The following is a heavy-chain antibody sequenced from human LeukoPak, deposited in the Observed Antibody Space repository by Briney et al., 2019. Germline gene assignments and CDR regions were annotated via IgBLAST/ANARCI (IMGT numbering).Heavy chain of an antibody. V-gene: IGHV4-61*02. Sequence: SETLSLTCTVSGGSISSGSYYWSWIRQPAGKGLEWIGRIYTSGSTNYNPSLKSRVTISVDTSKNQFSLKLSSVTAADTAVYYCATYAKYCSSTSCYRYAFDIWGQGTMVTVSS. CDR3: ATYAKYCSSTSCYRYAFDI. J-gene: IGHJ3*02. CDR1: GGSISSGSYY. CDR2: IYTSGST. D-gene: IGHD2-2*01.